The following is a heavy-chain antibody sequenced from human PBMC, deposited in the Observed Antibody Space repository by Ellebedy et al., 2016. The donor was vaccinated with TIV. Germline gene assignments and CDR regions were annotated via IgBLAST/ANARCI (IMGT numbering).Heavy chain of an antibody. CDR1: GFTFSYYW. CDR2: IKQDGSDK. CDR3: AKDEGYYSSGSYYDFDF. J-gene: IGHJ4*02. Sequence: GESLKISCAASGFTFSYYWMSWVRQAPGKGLEWLANIKQDGSDKNYMDSVKGRFTISRGNSNNILYLQMNSLRAEDTAIYYCAKDEGYYSSGSYYDFDFWGQGTLVTVSS. V-gene: IGHV3-7*03. D-gene: IGHD3-10*01.